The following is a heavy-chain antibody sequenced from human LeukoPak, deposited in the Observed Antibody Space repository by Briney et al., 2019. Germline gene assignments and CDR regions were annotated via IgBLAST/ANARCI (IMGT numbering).Heavy chain of an antibody. V-gene: IGHV1-69*01. J-gene: IGHJ5*02. CDR3: AREATMVRGVLNWFDP. CDR1: GGTFSSYA. Sequence: SVKVSCKASGGTFSSYAISWVRQAPGQGLEWMGGIIPIFGTANYAQKFQGRATITADESTSTAYMELSSLRSEDTAVYYCAREATMVRGVLNWFDPWGQGTLVTVSS. CDR2: IIPIFGTA. D-gene: IGHD3-10*01.